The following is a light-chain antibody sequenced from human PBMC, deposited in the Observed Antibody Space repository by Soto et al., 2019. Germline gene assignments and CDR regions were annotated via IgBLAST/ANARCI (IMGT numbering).Light chain of an antibody. V-gene: IGKV3-15*01. CDR3: QQHNHWPS. CDR2: AVS. J-gene: IGKJ2*01. Sequence: EIVMTQSPATLSVSQGERATLSCRASQSVSSNLAWFQQKPGQAHRLLLYAVSTRATGVPGRYSGSGSGTEFTLTISSLQSEVSAVYYCQQHNHWPSFGQGTKLEIK. CDR1: QSVSSN.